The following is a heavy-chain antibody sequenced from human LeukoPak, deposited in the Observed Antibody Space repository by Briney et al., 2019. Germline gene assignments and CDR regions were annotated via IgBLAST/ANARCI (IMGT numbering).Heavy chain of an antibody. J-gene: IGHJ4*02. V-gene: IGHV1-69*05. Sequence: PGSSVKVSCKASEGTFSSYAISWVRQAPGQGLEWMGRIIPIFGTANYAQKFQGRVTITTDESTSTAYMELSSLRSEDTAEYYCARDLQFGSYFDYWGQGTLVTVSS. D-gene: IGHD3-10*01. CDR3: ARDLQFGSYFDY. CDR1: EGTFSSYA. CDR2: IIPIFGTA.